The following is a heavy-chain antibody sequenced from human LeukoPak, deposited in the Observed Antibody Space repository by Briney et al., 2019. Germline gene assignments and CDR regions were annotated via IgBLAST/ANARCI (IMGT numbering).Heavy chain of an antibody. V-gene: IGHV4-34*01. J-gene: IGHJ6*02. Sequence: SETLSLTCAVYGGSFSGYYWSWIRQPPGKGLEWIGEINHSGSTNYNPSLKSRVTISVDTSKNQFSLKLSSVTAADTAVYYCARWIRDFWSGGTYGIDVWGQGTTVTVSS. CDR2: INHSGST. D-gene: IGHD3-3*01. CDR3: ARWIRDFWSGGTYGIDV. CDR1: GGSFSGYY.